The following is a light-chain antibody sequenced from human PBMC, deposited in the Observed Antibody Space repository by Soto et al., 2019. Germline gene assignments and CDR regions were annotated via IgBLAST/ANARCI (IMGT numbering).Light chain of an antibody. J-gene: IGLJ3*02. CDR3: QTWVTGFRV. CDR2: LNNDGSH. CDR1: IGHSTYN. Sequence: QLVLTQSPSASASLGASVKLTCTLSIGHSTYNIAWHQQQPEKGPRFLMKLNNDGSHSKGDGIPDRFSGSSSGAERYLTISSLQSEDEADYYCQTWVTGFRVFGGGTKVTVL. V-gene: IGLV4-69*01.